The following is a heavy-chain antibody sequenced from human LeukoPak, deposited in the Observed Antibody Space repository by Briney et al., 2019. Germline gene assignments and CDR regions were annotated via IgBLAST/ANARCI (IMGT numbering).Heavy chain of an antibody. CDR3: ARQYYDSTGYYYFDY. D-gene: IGHD3-22*01. Sequence: PSETLSLTCTVSGDSITGSSYYWGWIRQPPGKGLEWIGSMYYSGSTYSNPSLKSRVTISADTSKNQFSLKLKSVTAADTAVYYCARQYYDSTGYYYFDYWGQGTLATVSS. J-gene: IGHJ4*02. CDR1: GDSITGSSYY. CDR2: MYYSGST. V-gene: IGHV4-39*01.